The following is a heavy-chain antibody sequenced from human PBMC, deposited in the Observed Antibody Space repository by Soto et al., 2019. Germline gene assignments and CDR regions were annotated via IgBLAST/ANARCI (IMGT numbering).Heavy chain of an antibody. D-gene: IGHD6-6*01. Sequence: QVQLVQSGAEVKKPGASVKVSCKASGYTFTSYDINWVRQATGQGLEWKGWMNPNSGNTGYAQKFQGRVTMTRNTSISTAYMELSSLRSEDTAVYYCARGKVAARPNYYYYYYMDVWGKGTTVTVSS. V-gene: IGHV1-8*01. CDR3: ARGKVAARPNYYYYYYMDV. J-gene: IGHJ6*03. CDR2: MNPNSGNT. CDR1: GYTFTSYD.